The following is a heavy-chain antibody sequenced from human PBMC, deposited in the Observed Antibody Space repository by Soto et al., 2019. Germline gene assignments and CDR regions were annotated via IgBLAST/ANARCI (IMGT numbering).Heavy chain of an antibody. J-gene: IGHJ4*02. V-gene: IGHV4-39*01. CDR3: ARHRGSYYVDY. CDR1: GGSISSSSYY. Sequence: SETLSLTCTVSGGSISSSSYYWGWIRQPPGKGLEWIGSIYYSGSTYYNPSLKSRVTISVNTSKNQFSLKLSSVTAADTAVYYCARHRGSYYVDYWGQGTLVTVSS. D-gene: IGHD1-26*01. CDR2: IYYSGST.